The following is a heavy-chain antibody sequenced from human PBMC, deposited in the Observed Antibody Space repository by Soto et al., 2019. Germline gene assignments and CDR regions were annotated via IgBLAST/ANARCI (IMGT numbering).Heavy chain of an antibody. CDR2: ISNDGRSK. V-gene: IGHV3-30*04. CDR1: GFTFTTYA. CDR3: ARDQCFGGGRRCYYFDF. J-gene: IGHJ4*02. D-gene: IGHD2-15*01. Sequence: QVQLVESGGGVVQPGRSLRLSCAASGFTFTTYAIHWVRQAPGKGLEWVAVISNDGRSKYYADSVKGRFTISRDNSKNTLYLQMNSLRSDDTAVYYCARDQCFGGGRRCYYFDFWGQGTLVTVSS.